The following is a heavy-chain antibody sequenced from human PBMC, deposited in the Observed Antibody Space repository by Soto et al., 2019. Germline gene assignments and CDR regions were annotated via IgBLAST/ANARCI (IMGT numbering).Heavy chain of an antibody. V-gene: IGHV1-18*04. Sequence: GASVKVSCKASGYTFTSYGISWVRQAPGQGLEWMGRISAYNGNTSYAQKLQGRVTMTTDTSTSTAYMELRSLRSDDTAVYYCAREGGYDFWSGYKGYYYGMDVWGQGTTVTVSS. J-gene: IGHJ6*02. CDR3: AREGGYDFWSGYKGYYYGMDV. CDR2: ISAYNGNT. CDR1: GYTFTSYG. D-gene: IGHD3-3*01.